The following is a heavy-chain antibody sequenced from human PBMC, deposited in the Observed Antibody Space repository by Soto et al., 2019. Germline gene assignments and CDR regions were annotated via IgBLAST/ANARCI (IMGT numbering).Heavy chain of an antibody. Sequence: GASVKVSCKASGYTFTSYGISCVRPAPGQGLEWMGWISAYNGNTNYAQKLQGRVTMTTDTSTSTAYMELRSLRSDDTAVYYCARDYYDSSGYEDDAFDIWGQGTMVTVSS. CDR3: ARDYYDSSGYEDDAFDI. CDR2: ISAYNGNT. CDR1: GYTFTSYG. D-gene: IGHD3-22*01. V-gene: IGHV1-18*01. J-gene: IGHJ3*02.